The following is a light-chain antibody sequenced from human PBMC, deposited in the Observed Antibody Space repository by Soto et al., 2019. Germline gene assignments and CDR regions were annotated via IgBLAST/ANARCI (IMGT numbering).Light chain of an antibody. CDR1: QSISSN. CDR2: GAS. J-gene: IGKJ2*01. V-gene: IGKV3-15*01. CDR3: QQYNNWRPYT. Sequence: EIVMTQSPATLSVSPGERATLSCRASQSISSNLAWYQRRPGQAPSLLIYGASARATGIPARFSGSGSGTEFTLTISSLQSEDFAVYYCQQYNNWRPYTFGQGTKVEIK.